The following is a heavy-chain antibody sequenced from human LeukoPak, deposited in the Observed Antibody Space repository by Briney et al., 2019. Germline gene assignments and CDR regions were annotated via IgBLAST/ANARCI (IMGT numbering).Heavy chain of an antibody. V-gene: IGHV1-18*01. CDR1: GYTFTSYG. CDR2: ISAYNGNT. CDR3: ARDYYYDSSGYSFVQH. D-gene: IGHD3-22*01. J-gene: IGHJ1*01. Sequence: ASVKVSXKASGYTFTSYGISWVRQAPGQGLEWMGWISAYNGNTNYAQKLQGRVTMTTDTSTSTAYMELRSLRSDDTAVYYCARDYYYDSSGYSFVQHWGQGTLVTVSS.